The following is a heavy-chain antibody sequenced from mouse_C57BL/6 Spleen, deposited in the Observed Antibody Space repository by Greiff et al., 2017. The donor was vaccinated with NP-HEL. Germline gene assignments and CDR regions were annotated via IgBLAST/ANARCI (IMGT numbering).Heavy chain of an antibody. D-gene: IGHD3-3*01. CDR1: GYTFTSYW. CDR3: AREGTGFAY. CDR2: IHPNSGST. Sequence: QVHVKQPGAELVKPGASVKLSCKASGYTFTSYWMHWVKQRPGQGLEWIGMIHPNSGSTNYNEKFKSKATLTVDKSSSTAYMQLSSLTSEDSAVYYCAREGTGFAYWGQGTLVTVSA. V-gene: IGHV1-64*01. J-gene: IGHJ3*01.